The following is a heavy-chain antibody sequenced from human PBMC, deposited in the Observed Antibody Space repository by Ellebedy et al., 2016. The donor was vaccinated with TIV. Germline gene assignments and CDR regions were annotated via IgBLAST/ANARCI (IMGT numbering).Heavy chain of an antibody. D-gene: IGHD5/OR15-5a*01. CDR1: GDSVSSISAA. CDR3: ARGSLINVDIASGLYFDY. CDR2: TYYRSKWYN. J-gene: IGHJ4*02. Sequence: SQTLSLTCAIPGDSVSSISAAWNWIRHSPSRGLEWLGRTYYRSKWYNDYAVSLKSRITINPDTSKTQFSLQLNSVTPEDTAVYYWARGSLINVDIASGLYFDYWGQGTLVTVSS. V-gene: IGHV6-1*01.